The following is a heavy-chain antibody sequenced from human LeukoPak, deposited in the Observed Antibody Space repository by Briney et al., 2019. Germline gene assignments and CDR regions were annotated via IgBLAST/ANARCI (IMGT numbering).Heavy chain of an antibody. CDR3: ARSPHYYDSSGIDY. J-gene: IGHJ4*02. V-gene: IGHV3-48*04. Sequence: GGSLRLSCAASGFTFSSYDMDWVRQAPGKGLEWVSYISGSSSTKYYADSVKGRFTISRDNAKSSLYLQMNSLRAEDTAVYYCARSPHYYDSSGIDYWGQGTLVTVSS. CDR1: GFTFSSYD. D-gene: IGHD3-22*01. CDR2: ISGSSSTK.